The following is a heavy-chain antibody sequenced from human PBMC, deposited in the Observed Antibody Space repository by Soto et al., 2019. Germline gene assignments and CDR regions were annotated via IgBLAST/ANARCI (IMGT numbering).Heavy chain of an antibody. J-gene: IGHJ4*02. CDR2: INSDGSNT. Sequence: EVQLVESGGGLVQPGGSLRLSCAASGFTFSSYWMHWVRQAPGKGLVWVSRINSDGSNTNYADSVKGRFTISRDNAKNTLYLQMNSLRTEDTAVYYCARAHDILTGYARDMHYFDYWGQGTLLTVSS. V-gene: IGHV3-74*01. CDR1: GFTFSSYW. D-gene: IGHD3-9*01. CDR3: ARAHDILTGYARDMHYFDY.